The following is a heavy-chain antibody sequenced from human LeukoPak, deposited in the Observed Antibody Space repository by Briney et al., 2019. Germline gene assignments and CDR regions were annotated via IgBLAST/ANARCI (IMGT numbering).Heavy chain of an antibody. CDR1: GGSISSGSYY. V-gene: IGHV4-61*02. CDR2: IYTSGST. CDR3: ARGRIAAAGSVDY. D-gene: IGHD6-13*01. Sequence: PSETLSLTCTVSGGSISSGSYYWSWIRQPAGKGLEWIGRIYTSGSTNYNPSLKSRVTISVDTSKNQFSLKLSSVTAADTAVYYCARGRIAAAGSVDYWGQGTLVTVSS. J-gene: IGHJ4*02.